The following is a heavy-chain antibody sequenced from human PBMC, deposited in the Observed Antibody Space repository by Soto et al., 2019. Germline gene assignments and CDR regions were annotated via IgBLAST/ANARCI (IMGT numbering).Heavy chain of an antibody. CDR3: ARERGGLSGADV. D-gene: IGHD1-26*01. J-gene: IGHJ6*02. CDR2: ISTGGSSI. Sequence: GGSLRLSCAGSGFTLSNYEMNWVRQAPGKGLEWVSYISTGGSSIYYADSVKGQFTIARDNGKNSVYLQMSSLRAEDTATYYCARERGGLSGADVWGQGTTVTVSS. CDR1: GFTLSNYE. V-gene: IGHV3-48*03.